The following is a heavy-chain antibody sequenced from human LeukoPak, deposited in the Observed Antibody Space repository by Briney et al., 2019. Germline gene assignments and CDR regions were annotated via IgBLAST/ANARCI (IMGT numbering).Heavy chain of an antibody. CDR3: ARGYSYGYNYYYMDV. CDR2: INPNSGGT. Sequence: ASVKVSCKASGGTFSSYTISWVRQAPGQGLEWMGWINPNSGGTNYAQKFQGRVTMTRDTSISTAYLELSRLRSDDTAVYYCARGYSYGYNYYYMDVWGKGTTVTVSS. CDR1: GGTFSSYT. J-gene: IGHJ6*03. D-gene: IGHD5-18*01. V-gene: IGHV1-2*02.